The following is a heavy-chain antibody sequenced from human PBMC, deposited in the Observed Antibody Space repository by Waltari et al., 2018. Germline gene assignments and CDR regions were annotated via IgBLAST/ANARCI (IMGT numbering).Heavy chain of an antibody. CDR1: GFTFVVYA. Sequence: EVKLVESGEVVVQPGGSLRLSCAASGFTFVVYAMHWVRQAPGKGLEWVSLISWEGSTTSYADSVKGRFTISRDNSKNSLYLQMNSLRAEDNALYYCAKDSRGYSGWVDYWGQGTLVTVSS. J-gene: IGHJ4*02. CDR2: ISWEGSTT. D-gene: IGHD6-19*01. CDR3: AKDSRGYSGWVDY. V-gene: IGHV3-43D*03.